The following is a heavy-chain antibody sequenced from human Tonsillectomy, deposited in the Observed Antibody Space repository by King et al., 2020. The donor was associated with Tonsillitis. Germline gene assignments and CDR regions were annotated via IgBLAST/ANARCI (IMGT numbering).Heavy chain of an antibody. CDR1: GFTFRNYA. CDR2: IIGGAGVT. V-gene: IGHV3-23*04. Sequence: VQLVESGGGLVQPGGSLRLSCAASGFTFRNYAMSWVRQAPGKGLEWVAGIIGGAGVTAYADSVRGRFTISRNNSKNTHYLQMNRLRAEDTAVYYCAKDAAPGDGDWVFDYWGEGTPVTVSS. D-gene: IGHD5-24*01. J-gene: IGHJ4*02. CDR3: AKDAAPGDGDWVFDY.